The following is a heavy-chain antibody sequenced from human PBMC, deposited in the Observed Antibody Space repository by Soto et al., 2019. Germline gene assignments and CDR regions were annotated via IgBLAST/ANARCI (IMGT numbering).Heavy chain of an antibody. D-gene: IGHD5-12*01. CDR3: ARAAYDSGYEYYYYGMDV. J-gene: IGHJ6*02. CDR2: IYYSGST. CDR1: GGSISSGGYY. Sequence: SETLSLTCTVSGGSISSGGYYWSWIRQHPGKGLEWIGYIYYSGSTYYNPSLKSRVTISVDTSKNQFSLKLSSVTAADTAVYYCARAAYDSGYEYYYYGMDVWGQGTTVTVS. V-gene: IGHV4-31*03.